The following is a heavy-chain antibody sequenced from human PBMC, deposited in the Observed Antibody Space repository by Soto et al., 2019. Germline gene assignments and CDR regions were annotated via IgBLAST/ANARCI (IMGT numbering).Heavy chain of an antibody. D-gene: IGHD3-10*01. Sequence: HPGGSLRLSCAASGFTFSNFGTNWVRQAPGKGLEWISYITGITTTMYYADSVKGRFTISRDNAKNSLSLQMNSLRADDTAVYYCARKASVGRGVHFDSWGQGTLVTVSS. CDR3: ARKASVGRGVHFDS. J-gene: IGHJ4*02. V-gene: IGHV3-48*01. CDR1: GFTFSNFG. CDR2: ITGITTTM.